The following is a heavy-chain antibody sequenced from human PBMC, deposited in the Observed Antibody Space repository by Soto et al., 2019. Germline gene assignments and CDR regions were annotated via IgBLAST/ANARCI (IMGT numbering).Heavy chain of an antibody. D-gene: IGHD3-10*01. CDR1: GFTFSSYG. CDR3: AKDSGLLWFGERYFDY. J-gene: IGHJ4*02. CDR2: ISYDGSNK. V-gene: IGHV3-30*18. Sequence: QVQLVESGGGVVQPGRSLRLPCAASGFTFSSYGMHWVRQAPGKGLEWVAVISYDGSNKYYADSVKGRFTISRDNSKNTLYLQMNSLRAEDTAVYYCAKDSGLLWFGERYFDYWGQGTLVTVSS.